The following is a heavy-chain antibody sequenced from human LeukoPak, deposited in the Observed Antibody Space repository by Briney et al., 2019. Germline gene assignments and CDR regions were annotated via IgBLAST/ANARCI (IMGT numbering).Heavy chain of an antibody. CDR2: ISGSGDST. Sequence: GGSLRLSCAASGFTFSTYAVNWVRRAPGKGLEWVSPISGSGDSTYYADSVRGRFTISRDNSKNTLYLQMNSLRVEDTAVYYCAKDHLYCSGGSCYGDYWGQGTLVTVSS. V-gene: IGHV3-23*01. CDR3: AKDHLYCSGGSCYGDY. J-gene: IGHJ4*02. D-gene: IGHD2-15*01. CDR1: GFTFSTYA.